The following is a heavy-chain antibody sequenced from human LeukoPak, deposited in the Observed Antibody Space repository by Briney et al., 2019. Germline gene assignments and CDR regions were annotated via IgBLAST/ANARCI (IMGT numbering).Heavy chain of an antibody. D-gene: IGHD3-3*01. CDR3: ARRDFWSGYYSYYYYYMDV. V-gene: IGHV1-69*05. Sequence: ASVKVSCKASGGTFSSYAISWVRQAPGQGLEWMGGIIPLFGTTTYAQKFQGRVTITTDESTSTAYMELSSLRSEDTAVYYCARRDFWSGYYSYYYYYMDVWGKGTTVTVSS. J-gene: IGHJ6*03. CDR1: GGTFSSYA. CDR2: IIPLFGTT.